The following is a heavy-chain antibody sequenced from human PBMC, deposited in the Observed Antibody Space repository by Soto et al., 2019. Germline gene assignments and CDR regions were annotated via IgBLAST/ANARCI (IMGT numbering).Heavy chain of an antibody. CDR2: ISSSGSSI. V-gene: IGHV3-11*01. Sequence: LSLTCAVYGGSFSGYYWSWIRQPPGKGLEWVSYISSSGSSINYAGSVKGRFTISRDNAKNSLYLQMNSLGAEDTAMYYCARVRFGEWGYAMDVWGQGTTVTVSS. CDR3: ARVRFGEWGYAMDV. D-gene: IGHD3-10*01. CDR1: GGSFSGYY. J-gene: IGHJ6*02.